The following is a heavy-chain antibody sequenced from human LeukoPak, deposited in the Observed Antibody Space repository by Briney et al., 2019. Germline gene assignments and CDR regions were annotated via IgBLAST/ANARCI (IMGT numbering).Heavy chain of an antibody. Sequence: SETLSLTCTVSGGSISSGGYYWSWIRQHPGKGLEWIGYIYYSGSTYYNPSLKSRVTISVDTSKNQFSLKLSSVTAADTAVYYCARDTRTYSSGWYNYYYYGMDVWGQGTTVTVSS. CDR3: ARDTRTYSSGWYNYYYYGMDV. V-gene: IGHV4-31*03. CDR2: IYYSGST. CDR1: GGSISSGGYY. J-gene: IGHJ6*02. D-gene: IGHD6-19*01.